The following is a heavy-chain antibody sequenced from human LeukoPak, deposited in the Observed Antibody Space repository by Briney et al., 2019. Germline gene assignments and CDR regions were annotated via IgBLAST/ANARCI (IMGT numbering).Heavy chain of an antibody. J-gene: IGHJ4*02. D-gene: IGHD3-10*01. CDR1: GGTFSSYA. Sequence: SVKVSCKASGGTFSSYAISWVRQAPGQGLEWMGGNIPIFGTANYAQKFQGRVTITADESTSTAYMELSRLRSEDTAVYYCARAYYYGSGSYYTGRLDYWGQGTLVTVSS. V-gene: IGHV1-69*01. CDR3: ARAYYYGSGSYYTGRLDY. CDR2: NIPIFGTA.